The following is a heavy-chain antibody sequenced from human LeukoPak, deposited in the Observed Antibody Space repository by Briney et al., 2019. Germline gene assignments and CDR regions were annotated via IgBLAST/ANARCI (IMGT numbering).Heavy chain of an antibody. D-gene: IGHD3-9*01. CDR3: ARAAGPLTGYLG. CDR2: MNPNSGNT. Sequence: ASVKVSCKASGYTFTSYDINWVRQATGQGLEWMGWMNPNSGNTGYAQKFRGRVTMTRNTSISTAYMELSSLRSEDTAVYYCARAAGPLTGYLGWGQGTLVTVSS. V-gene: IGHV1-8*01. J-gene: IGHJ4*02. CDR1: GYTFTSYD.